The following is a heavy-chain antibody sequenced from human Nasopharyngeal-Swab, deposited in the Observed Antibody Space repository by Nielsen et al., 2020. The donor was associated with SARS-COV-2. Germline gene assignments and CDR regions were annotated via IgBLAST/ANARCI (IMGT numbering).Heavy chain of an antibody. CDR3: ARGCVLTGPSCYYYGMDV. J-gene: IGHJ6*02. CDR2: ISSSSSYI. D-gene: IGHD3-9*01. V-gene: IGHV3-21*01. CDR1: GFTFSSYN. Sequence: GESLKISCAASGFTFSSYNMNWVRQAPGKGLEWVSSISSSSSYIYYADSVKGRFTISRDNAKKSLYLQMNSLRAEDTAVYYCARGCVLTGPSCYYYGMDVWGQGTTVTVSS.